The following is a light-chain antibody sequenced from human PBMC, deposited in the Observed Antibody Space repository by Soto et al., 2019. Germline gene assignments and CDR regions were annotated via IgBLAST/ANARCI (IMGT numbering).Light chain of an antibody. CDR2: DVS. J-gene: IGLJ1*01. V-gene: IGLV2-14*03. Sequence: QSALTQPASVSGSPGQSITISCTGTSSDFGDFNYVFWYQQHPGKAPKLLIYDVSNRPSGVSNRFSGSKSGDTASLTISGLQAEDVADYYCTSYTTSITYVFGTGTKLTVL. CDR3: TSYTTSITYV. CDR1: SSDFGDFNY.